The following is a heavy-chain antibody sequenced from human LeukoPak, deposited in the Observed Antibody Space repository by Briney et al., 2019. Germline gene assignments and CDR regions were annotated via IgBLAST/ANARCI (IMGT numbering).Heavy chain of an antibody. Sequence: ASVKVSCKASGYTFSGYYMHWVRQAPGQGHEWMGWISPKSGDTNYAQNFQGRVTMTRDTSISTAYMELSRLTSDDTAVYYCASGRDKTHSPASDYWGQGTLVTVYS. V-gene: IGHV1-2*02. CDR1: GYTFSGYY. CDR2: ISPKSGDT. J-gene: IGHJ4*02. D-gene: IGHD2-15*01. CDR3: ASGRDKTHSPASDY.